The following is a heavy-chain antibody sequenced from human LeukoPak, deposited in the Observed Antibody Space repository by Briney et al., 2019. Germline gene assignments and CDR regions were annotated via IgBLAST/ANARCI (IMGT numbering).Heavy chain of an antibody. D-gene: IGHD3-22*01. CDR3: ARQITMIEEGAFDI. J-gene: IGHJ3*02. CDR1: GGTFNRYA. Sequence: GASVKVSCKASGGTFNRYAISWVRQAPGQGLEWMGGIIPIIGTVNYAQKFQGRVTITAVESTSTAYMELSSLRSEDTAVYYCARQITMIEEGAFDIWGQGTMVTVSS. V-gene: IGHV1-69*13. CDR2: IIPIIGTV.